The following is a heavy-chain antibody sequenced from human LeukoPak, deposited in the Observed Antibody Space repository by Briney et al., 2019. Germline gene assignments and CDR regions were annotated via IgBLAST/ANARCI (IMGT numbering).Heavy chain of an antibody. J-gene: IGHJ6*02. CDR1: GGSFSGYY. V-gene: IGHV4-34*01. Sequence: PSETLSLTCAVYGGSFSGYYWSWIRQPPGKGLEWIGEINHSGSTNYNPSLKSRVTISVDTSKNQFSLKLSSVTAADTAVYYCARGGGYSIPRYGMDVWGQGTTVTVSS. D-gene: IGHD6-13*01. CDR3: ARGGGYSIPRYGMDV. CDR2: INHSGST.